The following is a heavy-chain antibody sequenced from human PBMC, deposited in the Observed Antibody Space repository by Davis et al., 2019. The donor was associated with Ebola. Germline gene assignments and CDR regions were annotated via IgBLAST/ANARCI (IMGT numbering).Heavy chain of an antibody. D-gene: IGHD4-17*01. CDR3: ATEGDYSSSWFDP. J-gene: IGHJ5*02. CDR2: INPNGGST. Sequence: AASVKVSCKGYGNTFATHAIGWVRQAPGQGLEWMGIINPNGGSTIYAQKFQGRVTMTRDTSTSTVYMELSSLRSEDTAVYYCATEGDYSSSWFDPWGQGTLVTVSS. CDR1: GNTFATHA. V-gene: IGHV1-46*01.